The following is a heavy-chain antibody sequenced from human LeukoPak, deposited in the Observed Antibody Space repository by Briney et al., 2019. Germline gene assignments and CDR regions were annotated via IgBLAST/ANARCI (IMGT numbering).Heavy chain of an antibody. CDR2: ISSSSSYI. CDR3: ASSSYGDPYYFDY. V-gene: IGHV3-21*01. CDR1: GFTFSSYS. D-gene: IGHD4-17*01. J-gene: IGHJ4*02. Sequence: GGSLRLSCAASGFTFSSYSMNWVRQGPGKGLEWVSSISSSSSYIYYADSVKGRFTISRDNAKNSLYLQMNSLRAEDTAVYYCASSSYGDPYYFDYWGQGTLVIVSS.